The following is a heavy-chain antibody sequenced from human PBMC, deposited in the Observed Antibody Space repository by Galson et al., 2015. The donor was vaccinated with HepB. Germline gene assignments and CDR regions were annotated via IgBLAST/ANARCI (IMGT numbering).Heavy chain of an antibody. V-gene: IGHV3-74*01. CDR2: INSDGSST. D-gene: IGHD4-17*01. CDR3: ARGGETTVTTGVYWYFDL. CDR1: GFTFSGYW. J-gene: IGHJ2*01. Sequence: SLRLSCAASGFTFSGYWMHWVHQAPGKGLVWVSRINSDGSSTSYADSVKGRFTISRDNAKNTLYLQMNSLRAEDTAVYYCARGGETTVTTGVYWYFDLWGRGTLVTVSS.